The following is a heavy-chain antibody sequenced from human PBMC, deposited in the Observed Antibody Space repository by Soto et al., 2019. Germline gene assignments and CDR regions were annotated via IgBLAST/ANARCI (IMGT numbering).Heavy chain of an antibody. CDR1: GDTIPSYY. CDR3: ARGFYDTGGYSSPFDI. Sequence: SETLSLTCSVSGDTIPSYYWNWIRQPPRKRLEWIGYMYYTGSTRYNPSLGSRVTFSVDASKNQFSLNLSSVTAADTAVYYCARGFYDTGGYSSPFDIWGQGILVTVS. V-gene: IGHV4-59*01. J-gene: IGHJ5*02. CDR2: MYYTGST. D-gene: IGHD3-22*01.